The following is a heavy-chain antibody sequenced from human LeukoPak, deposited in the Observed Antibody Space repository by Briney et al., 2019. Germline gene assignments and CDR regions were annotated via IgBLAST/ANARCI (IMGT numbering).Heavy chain of an antibody. CDR3: ARGGQWLIVNWFDP. J-gene: IGHJ5*02. D-gene: IGHD6-19*01. CDR2: ISSSSSTI. Sequence: GGSLRLSCAASGFTFSSYSMNWVRQAPGKGLEWVSYISSSSSTIYYADYVEGRFTISRDNAKNSLYLQINSLRAEDTAVYYCARGGQWLIVNWFDPWGQGTLVTVSS. CDR1: GFTFSSYS. V-gene: IGHV3-48*01.